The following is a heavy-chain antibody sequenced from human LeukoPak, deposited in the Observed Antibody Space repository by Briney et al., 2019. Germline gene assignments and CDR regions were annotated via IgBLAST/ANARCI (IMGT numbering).Heavy chain of an antibody. CDR1: GGSFSGYY. CDR3: AREDGDYCVDY. V-gene: IGHV4-34*01. Sequence: PSETLSLTCAVYGGSFSGYYWSWIRQPPGKGLEWIGEINHSGSANYNPSLKSRVTISVDTSKNQFSLKLSSVTAADTAVYYCAREDGDYCVDYWGQGTLVTVSS. D-gene: IGHD4-17*01. J-gene: IGHJ4*02. CDR2: INHSGSA.